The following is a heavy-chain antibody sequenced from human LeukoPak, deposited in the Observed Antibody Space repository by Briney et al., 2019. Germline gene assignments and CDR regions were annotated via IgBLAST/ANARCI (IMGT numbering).Heavy chain of an antibody. CDR3: AREPDA. CDR2: VHHTGRA. CDR1: GDSISGSNYH. Sequence: EASETLSLTCTVSGDSISGSNYHWGWIRQPPGKGLEWLGTVHHTGRAFYNPSLRGRITVSVDTSKNEFSLKLTSVTAADTAVYYCAREPDAWGQGILVIVSS. J-gene: IGHJ5*02. V-gene: IGHV4-39*07.